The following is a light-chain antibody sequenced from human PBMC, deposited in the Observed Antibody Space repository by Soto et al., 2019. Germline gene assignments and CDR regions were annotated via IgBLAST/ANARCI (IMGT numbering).Light chain of an antibody. CDR3: SSYTTSNTLV. CDR2: EVS. Sequence: QSALTQPASVSGSPGQSITISCTGSSSDVGAYTYVSWYQQHPGKAPKLMIFEVSDRPSGVSNRFSGSKSGNTASLTISGLQGEDEADYYCSSYTTSNTLVFGGGTKLTVL. CDR1: SSDVGAYTY. V-gene: IGLV2-14*01. J-gene: IGLJ2*01.